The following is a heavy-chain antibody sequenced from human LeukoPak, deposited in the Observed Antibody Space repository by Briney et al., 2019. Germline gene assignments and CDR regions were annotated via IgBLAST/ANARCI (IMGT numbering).Heavy chain of an antibody. V-gene: IGHV3-48*03. CDR1: GFSFTSYR. J-gene: IGHJ4*02. Sequence: GGFLRLSCAASGFSFTSYRISWVRQSPGKGPEWVAYVSENGRTKYYLDSVKGRFTISRDNDNNSVHLQMDSLTAADTALYYCAREKRGSYYLFDFWGQGARSPSPQ. CDR3: AREKRGSYYLFDF. D-gene: IGHD3-10*01. CDR2: VSENGRTK.